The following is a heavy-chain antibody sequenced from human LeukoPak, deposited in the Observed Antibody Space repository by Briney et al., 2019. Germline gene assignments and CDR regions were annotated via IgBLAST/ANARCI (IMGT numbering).Heavy chain of an antibody. CDR2: VSTGDPNT. V-gene: IGHV5-51*01. D-gene: IGHD5-24*01. CDR1: GYGFSTYK. CDR3: ARHNFGLDV. J-gene: IGHJ6*02. Sequence: GESLKISCKGFGYGFSTYKISWVRQMPGKGLEWMGLVSTGDPNTRYGPSFQGQVTLSADESTNTPYIQRASLKASDTAVYYCARHNFGLDVWGQRTTVSVSS.